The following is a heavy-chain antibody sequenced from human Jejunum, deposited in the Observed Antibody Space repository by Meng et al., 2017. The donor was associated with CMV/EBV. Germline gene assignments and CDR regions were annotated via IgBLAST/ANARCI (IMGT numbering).Heavy chain of an antibody. V-gene: IGHV3-30*04. CDR2: TSYDEKNK. D-gene: IGHD5-18*01. CDR3: ARVRYSYGDQGALKI. J-gene: IGHJ3*02. CDR1: FNFNSYA. Sequence: FNFNSYAMHWVRQAPGKGLEWVAITSYDEKNKDYADSVKGRFIISRDNSRNTMYLQMNSLRAEDTAVYYCARVRYSYGDQGALKIWGQGTKVTVSS.